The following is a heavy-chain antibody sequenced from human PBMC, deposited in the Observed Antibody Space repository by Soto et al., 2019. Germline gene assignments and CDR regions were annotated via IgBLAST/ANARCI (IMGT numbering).Heavy chain of an antibody. J-gene: IGHJ4*02. Sequence: GGSLRLSCAASGFTFSSYAMHWVRQAPGKGLEWVAVISYDGSNKYYADSVKGRFTISRDNSKNTLYLQMNSLRAEDTAVYYCARGGTGRIVVVGDFDYWGQGTLVTVSS. CDR3: ARGGTGRIVVVGDFDY. V-gene: IGHV3-30*04. D-gene: IGHD2-21*01. CDR1: GFTFSSYA. CDR2: ISYDGSNK.